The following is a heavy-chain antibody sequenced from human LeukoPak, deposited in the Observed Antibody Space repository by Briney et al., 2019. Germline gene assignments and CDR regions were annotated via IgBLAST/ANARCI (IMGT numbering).Heavy chain of an antibody. CDR1: GGSISSSSYY. CDR3: ASAPEYQLLPNWFDP. D-gene: IGHD2-2*01. Sequence: SGTLSLTCTVSGGSISSSSYYWGWIRQPPGKGLEWIGSIYYSGSTYYNPSLKSRVTISVDTSKNQFSLKLSSVTAADTAVYYCASAPEYQLLPNWFDPWGQGTLVTVSS. J-gene: IGHJ5*02. V-gene: IGHV4-39*01. CDR2: IYYSGST.